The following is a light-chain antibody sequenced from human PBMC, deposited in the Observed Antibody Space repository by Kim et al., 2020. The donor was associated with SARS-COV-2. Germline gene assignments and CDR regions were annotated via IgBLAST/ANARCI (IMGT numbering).Light chain of an antibody. CDR2: KAS. CDR3: QQYNSLWT. V-gene: IGKV1-5*03. CDR1: QSISSW. Sequence: DIQMTQSPSTLSASVGDRVTITCRASQSISSWLAWYQQKPGKAPKLLIYKASSLESGVPSRFSGSGSGTDFTLTISSLQPDDFAPYYCQQYNSLWTFGQGTKVDIK. J-gene: IGKJ1*01.